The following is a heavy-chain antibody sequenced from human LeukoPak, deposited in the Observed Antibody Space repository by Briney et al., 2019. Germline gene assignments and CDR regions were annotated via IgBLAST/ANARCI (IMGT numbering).Heavy chain of an antibody. CDR1: GFTFSSYG. V-gene: IGHV3-30*02. J-gene: IGHJ5*02. CDR2: IRYDGSNK. D-gene: IGHD6-13*01. Sequence: GGSLRLSCAASGFTFSSYGMHWVRQAPGKGLEWVAFIRYDGSNKYYADSVKGRFTISRDNSKNTLYVQMSSLRAEDTAMYYCARGLTLDNAWYRGWFDPWGQGSLVIVSS. CDR3: ARGLTLDNAWYRGWFDP.